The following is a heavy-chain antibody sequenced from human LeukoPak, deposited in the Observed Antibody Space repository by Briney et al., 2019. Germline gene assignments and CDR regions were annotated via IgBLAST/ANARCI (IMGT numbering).Heavy chain of an antibody. CDR1: ADIFSSYA. J-gene: IGHJ4*02. CDR2: IIPLTGVV. V-gene: IGHV1-69*04. CDR3: GRERRCSAGSCYAADLDS. D-gene: IGHD2-15*01. Sequence: ASVQVSCKTSADIFSSYAINWVRQAPGQGLDWMGRIIPLTGVVNYGQKLQTRVTISADKSTSTAYMEVSSLRFEDTAVYFCGRERRCSAGSCYAADLDSWGQGTLVTVSS.